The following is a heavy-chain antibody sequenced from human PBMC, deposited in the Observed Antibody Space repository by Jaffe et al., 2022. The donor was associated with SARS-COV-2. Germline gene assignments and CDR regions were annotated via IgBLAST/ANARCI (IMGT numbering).Heavy chain of an antibody. CDR3: ASYCSSTSCYGLDGMDMDV. D-gene: IGHD2-2*01. V-gene: IGHV3-21*01. Sequence: EVQLVESGGGLVKPGGSLRLSCAASGFTFSSYSMNWVRQAPGKGLEWVSSISSSSSYIYYADSVKGRFTISRDNAKNSLYLQMNSLRAEDTAVYYCASYCSSTSCYGLDGMDMDVWGKGTTVTVSS. CDR1: GFTFSSYS. CDR2: ISSSSSYI. J-gene: IGHJ6*03.